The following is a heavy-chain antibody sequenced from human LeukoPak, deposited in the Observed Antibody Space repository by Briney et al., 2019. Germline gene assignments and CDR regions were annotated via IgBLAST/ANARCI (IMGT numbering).Heavy chain of an antibody. CDR1: GCTFSSYS. V-gene: IGHV3-23*01. J-gene: IGHJ3*02. CDR2: ISGRGGST. CDR3: AKCRGFYDSSGYYRRRAFDI. Sequence: GGSLRLSCAASGCTFSSYSMNWVRQAPGKGLEWVSAISGRGGSTYYADSVKGRFTISRDNSKNTLYLQMNSLRAEDTAVYYCAKCRGFYDSSGYYRRRAFDIWGQGTMVTVSS. D-gene: IGHD3-22*01.